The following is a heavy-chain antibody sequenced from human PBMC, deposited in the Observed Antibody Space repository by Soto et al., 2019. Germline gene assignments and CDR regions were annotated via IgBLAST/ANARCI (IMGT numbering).Heavy chain of an antibody. CDR3: ALDSSGYYRY. CDR1: GFTFSSYG. D-gene: IGHD3-22*01. Sequence: GGSLRLSCAASGFTFSSYGMHWVRQAPGKGLEWVAVISYDGSNKYYADSVKGRFTISRDNSKNTLYLQMNSLRAEDTAVYYCALDSSGYYRYWGQGTLVTVSS. CDR2: ISYDGSNK. V-gene: IGHV3-30*03. J-gene: IGHJ4*02.